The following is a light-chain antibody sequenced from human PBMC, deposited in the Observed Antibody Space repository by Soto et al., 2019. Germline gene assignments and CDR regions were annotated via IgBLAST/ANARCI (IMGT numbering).Light chain of an antibody. CDR3: MQALQPKAIT. V-gene: IGKV2-28*01. J-gene: IGKJ4*01. Sequence: DIVMTQSPLSLPVTPGEPASISCRSSQSLLHSNGYNYLDWYLQKPGQSPQLLIYLGSHRASGVPDRFSGSGSGTDFTLKISRVEAEDVGLYYCMQALQPKAITFGGGTKVEIK. CDR2: LGS. CDR1: QSLLHSNGYNY.